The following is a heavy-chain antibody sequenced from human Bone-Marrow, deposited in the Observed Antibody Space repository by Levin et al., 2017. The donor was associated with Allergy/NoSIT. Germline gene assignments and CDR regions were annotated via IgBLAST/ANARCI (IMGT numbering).Heavy chain of an antibody. Sequence: SCAASGFTFSNAWMSWVRQAPGKGLEWVGRIKSKTDGGTTDYAAPVKGRFTISRDDSKNTLYLQMNSLKTEDTAVYYCTTDPGRYGSGSYYNLGDAFDIWGQGTMVTVSS. CDR2: IKSKTDGGTT. CDR3: TTDPGRYGSGSYYNLGDAFDI. CDR1: GFTFSNAW. V-gene: IGHV3-15*01. J-gene: IGHJ3*02. D-gene: IGHD3-10*01.